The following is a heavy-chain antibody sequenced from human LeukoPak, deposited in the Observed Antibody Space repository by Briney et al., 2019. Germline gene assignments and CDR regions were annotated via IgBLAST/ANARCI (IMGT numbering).Heavy chain of an antibody. CDR1: GFTFSSYW. V-gene: IGHV3-23*01. D-gene: IGHD2-15*01. Sequence: GGSLRLSCAASGFTFSSYWMSWVRQAPGKGLEWVSAISGSGASTYYADSVKGRFTISRDNSKNTLYLQMNSLRAEDTAVYYCAKVLSVVTATPDFDYWGQGTLVTVSS. J-gene: IGHJ4*02. CDR2: ISGSGAST. CDR3: AKVLSVVTATPDFDY.